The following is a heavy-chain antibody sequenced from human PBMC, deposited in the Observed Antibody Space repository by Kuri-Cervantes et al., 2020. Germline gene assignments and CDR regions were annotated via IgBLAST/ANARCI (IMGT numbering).Heavy chain of an antibody. V-gene: IGHV4-59*01. J-gene: IGHJ4*02. D-gene: IGHD2-21*02. CDR2: IYYSGST. CDR3: ARAIGLLAYCGGDCLGPFDY. CDR1: GFTFSSYW. Sequence: SETLSLTCAASGFTFSSYWMSWVRQAPGKGLEWIGYIYYSGSTNYNPSLKSRVTISVDTSKNQFSLKLSSVTAADTAVYYCARAIGLLAYCGGDCLGPFDYWGQGTLVTVSS.